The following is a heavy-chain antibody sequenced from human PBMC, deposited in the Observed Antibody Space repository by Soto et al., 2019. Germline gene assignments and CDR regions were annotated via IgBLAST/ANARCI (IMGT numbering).Heavy chain of an antibody. CDR3: ARVKDYYNSSGYYSWLDP. Sequence: GGSLKLSWPPSGFTFSTIWISWVRQAQGKRREWVENIKQDGSEKYYVDSVKSRFTISRNNAKNSLYIQMNSLRGEDTAVYYCARVKDYYNSSGYYSWLDPWGQGTMVTVYS. D-gene: IGHD3-22*01. V-gene: IGHV3-7*03. J-gene: IGHJ5*02. CDR2: IKQDGSEK. CDR1: GFTFSTIW.